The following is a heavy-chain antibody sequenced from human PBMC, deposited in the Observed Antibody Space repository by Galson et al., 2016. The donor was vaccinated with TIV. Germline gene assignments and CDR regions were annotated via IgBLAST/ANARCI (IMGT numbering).Heavy chain of an antibody. CDR3: ARGYGDGDY. CDR1: GYTLTGYY. CDR2: INPSGGST. J-gene: IGHJ4*02. V-gene: IGHV1-46*01. Sequence: SVKVSCKASGYTLTGYYVHWVRQAPGQGLEWMGIINPSGGSTTYAQKFQGRVTMTRDTSTRTVYMELSSLRSDDTAVYYCARGYGDGDYWGQGTLVTVSS. D-gene: IGHD4-17*01.